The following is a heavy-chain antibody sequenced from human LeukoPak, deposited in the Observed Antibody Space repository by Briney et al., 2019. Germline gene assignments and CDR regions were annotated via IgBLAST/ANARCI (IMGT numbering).Heavy chain of an antibody. D-gene: IGHD3-22*01. CDR1: GYTFTSYG. Sequence: ASVKVSCKASGYTFTSYGISWVRQAPGQGLEWMGWISAYNGNPNYAQKLQGRVTITADESTSTAYMELSSLRSEDTAVYYCARGWDSSGQIPFFYWGQGTLVTVSS. J-gene: IGHJ4*02. CDR3: ARGWDSSGQIPFFY. CDR2: ISAYNGNP. V-gene: IGHV1-18*01.